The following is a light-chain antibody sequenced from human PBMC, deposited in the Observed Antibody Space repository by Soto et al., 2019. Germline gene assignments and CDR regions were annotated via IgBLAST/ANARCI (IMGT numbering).Light chain of an antibody. Sequence: DIQMTQSPSSLSASVGDRVTITCRASQTISNWLAWYQQKPGRAPKLLIYAASTLESGVPSRFSGRGSGTEFTLTISSXXXDDFATYYCQHSNSHLCTFGQGTKLEXK. CDR1: QTISNW. CDR3: QHSNSHLCT. CDR2: AAS. V-gene: IGKV1-5*01. J-gene: IGKJ2*02.